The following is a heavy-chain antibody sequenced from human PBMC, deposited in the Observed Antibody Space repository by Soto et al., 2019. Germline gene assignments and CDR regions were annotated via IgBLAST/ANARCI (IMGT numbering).Heavy chain of an antibody. V-gene: IGHV2-5*02. CDR3: AHTASTDFWSGWFDP. J-gene: IGHJ5*02. CDR1: GFSLSTSGVG. D-gene: IGHD3-3*01. CDR2: MYWDDDK. Sequence: QITLKESGPTLVKPTQTLTMTCTFSGFSLSTSGVGVGWIRQPPGKALQWLALMYWDDDKRYSPSLKSRLTITKDTSKNQVVLTMTNMDPVDTATYYCAHTASTDFWSGWFDPWGQGPLVTVSS.